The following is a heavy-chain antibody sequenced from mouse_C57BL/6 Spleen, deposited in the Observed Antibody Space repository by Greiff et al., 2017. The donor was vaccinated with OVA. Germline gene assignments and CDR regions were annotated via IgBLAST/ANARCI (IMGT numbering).Heavy chain of an antibody. Sequence: VQLQQSGPELVKPGASVKISCKASGYSFSSSWMNWVKQRPGKGLEWIGRIYPGDGDTNYNGKFKGKATLTADKSSSTAYMQLSSLTSEDSAVYYCARPQLRLPLDYWGQGTTLTVSS. J-gene: IGHJ2*01. D-gene: IGHD3-2*02. CDR2: IYPGDGDT. CDR1: GYSFSSSW. V-gene: IGHV1-82*01. CDR3: ARPQLRLPLDY.